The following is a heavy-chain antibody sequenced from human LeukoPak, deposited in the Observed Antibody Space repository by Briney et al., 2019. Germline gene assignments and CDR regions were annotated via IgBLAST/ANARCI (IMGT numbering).Heavy chain of an antibody. CDR3: AREEVDTASYYMGV. CDR2: TSSSSSYI. Sequence: GGSLRLSCAASGFTFSSYSMNWVRQAPGKGLEWVSSTSSSSSYIYYADSVKGRFTISRDNAKNSLYLQMNSLRAEDTAVYYCAREEVDTASYYMGVWGKGTTVTVSS. J-gene: IGHJ6*03. V-gene: IGHV3-21*01. CDR1: GFTFSSYS. D-gene: IGHD5-18*01.